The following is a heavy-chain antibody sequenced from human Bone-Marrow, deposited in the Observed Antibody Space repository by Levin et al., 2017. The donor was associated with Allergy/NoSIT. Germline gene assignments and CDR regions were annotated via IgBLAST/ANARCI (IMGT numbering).Heavy chain of an antibody. CDR3: VRPINRAAGEWYFDL. V-gene: IGHV4-39*01. CDR1: GGSISGDSYY. J-gene: IGHJ2*01. D-gene: IGHD3-10*01. CDR2: MYYRGRT. Sequence: SQTLSLTCTVSGGSISGDSYYWGWVRQSPGKGLEWIGNMYYRGRTYYNPSLKSRVTTSVDTSKEQFSLKVNSVTAADTAVYYCVRPINRAAGEWYFDLWGRGTLVTVSS.